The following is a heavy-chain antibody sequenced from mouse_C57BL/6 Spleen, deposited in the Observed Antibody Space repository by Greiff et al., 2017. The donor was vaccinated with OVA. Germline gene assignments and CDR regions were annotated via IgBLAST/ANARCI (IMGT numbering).Heavy chain of an antibody. J-gene: IGHJ4*01. D-gene: IGHD2-3*01. V-gene: IGHV5-4*03. CDR3: ARGDGYLYAMDY. Sequence: EVKLVESGGGLVKPGGSLKLSCAASGFTFSSYAMSWVRQTPEKRLEWVATISDGGSYTYYPDNVKGRFTISRDNAKNNLYLQMSHLKSEDTAMYYCARGDGYLYAMDYWGQGTSVTVSS. CDR1: GFTFSSYA. CDR2: ISDGGSYT.